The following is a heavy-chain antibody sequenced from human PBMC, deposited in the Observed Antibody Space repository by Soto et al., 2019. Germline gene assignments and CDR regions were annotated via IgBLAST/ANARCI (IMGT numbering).Heavy chain of an antibody. J-gene: IGHJ4*02. CDR3: AKAPDPIAAAGTGGGYFDY. V-gene: IGHV3-23*01. CDR2: ISGSGGST. Sequence: EVQLLESGGGLVQPGGSLRLSCAASGFTFSSYAMSWVRQAPGKGLEWVSAISGSGGSTYYADSVKGRFTISRDNSKNSLYLKMNSRRAGDTAVYYCAKAPDPIAAAGTGGGYFDYWGQGTLVTVSS. D-gene: IGHD6-13*01. CDR1: GFTFSSYA.